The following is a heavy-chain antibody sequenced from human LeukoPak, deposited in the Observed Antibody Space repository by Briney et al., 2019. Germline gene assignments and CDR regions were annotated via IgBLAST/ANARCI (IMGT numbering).Heavy chain of an antibody. Sequence: GGSLRLSCAASGFTFSSYGMHWVRQAPGKGLEWVAVVSYDGSNKYYADSVKGRFTISRDNSKNTLYLQMNSLRAEDTAVYYCTYYYGSGSYYPGAFDYWGQGTLVTVSS. CDR2: VSYDGSNK. D-gene: IGHD3-10*01. CDR3: TYYYGSGSYYPGAFDY. CDR1: GFTFSSYG. V-gene: IGHV3-30*03. J-gene: IGHJ4*02.